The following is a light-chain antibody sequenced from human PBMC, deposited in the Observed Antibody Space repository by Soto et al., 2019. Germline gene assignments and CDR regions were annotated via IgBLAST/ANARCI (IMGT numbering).Light chain of an antibody. V-gene: IGLV1-44*01. CDR1: NSNIGSNP. CDR2: SNN. J-gene: IGLJ2*01. CDR3: STWDDSLAGLVI. Sequence: QSVLTQPPSGSGTPGQRVTFSCSGSNSNIGSNPVNWYQQLPGTAPRLLIYSNNQQPSGVPDRFSGSKSGTSASLAISWLLSQDEADYFCSTWDDSLAGLVIFGGGTQLTVL.